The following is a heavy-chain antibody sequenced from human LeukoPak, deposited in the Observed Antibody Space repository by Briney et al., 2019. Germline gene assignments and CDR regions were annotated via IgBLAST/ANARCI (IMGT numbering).Heavy chain of an antibody. CDR3: ARGLAVAGRDFCYFDY. CDR2: INPNSGGT. D-gene: IGHD6-19*01. V-gene: IGHV1-2*02. Sequence: GASVKVSCKASGYTFTGYYMHWVRQAPGQGLEWMGWINPNSGGTNYAQKFRGRVTMTRDTSISTAYMELSRLRSDDTAVYYCARGLAVAGRDFCYFDYWGQGTLVTVSS. CDR1: GYTFTGYY. J-gene: IGHJ4*02.